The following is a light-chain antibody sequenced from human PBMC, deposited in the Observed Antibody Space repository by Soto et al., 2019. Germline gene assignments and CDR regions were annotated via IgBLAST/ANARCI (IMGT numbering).Light chain of an antibody. CDR2: GAS. Sequence: DIQMTQSPSSLSASVGDRVTITCRASQGISNYLAWYQQKPGIVPKLVIYGASALHSGVPSRFSGSGSGTDFTLTISSLQPEDVATYYCQPYNSAPLTFGGGTRVEIK. CDR3: QPYNSAPLT. V-gene: IGKV1-27*01. J-gene: IGKJ4*01. CDR1: QGISNY.